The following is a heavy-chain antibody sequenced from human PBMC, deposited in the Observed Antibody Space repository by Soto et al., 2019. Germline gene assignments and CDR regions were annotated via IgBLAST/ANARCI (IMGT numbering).Heavy chain of an antibody. CDR3: ARGRQLVGYFYYYMDV. Sequence: QVQLLQSGAEVKKPGASVKVSCKASGYTFTNYGITWVRQAPGQGLEWMGWISAYNGDTHYTQRLPGRGTMTTDTSASTACMELRGVRSDDTAVYYCARGRQLVGYFYYYMDVWGKGTTVTVSS. D-gene: IGHD6-6*01. J-gene: IGHJ6*03. CDR1: GYTFTNYG. CDR2: ISAYNGDT. V-gene: IGHV1-18*01.